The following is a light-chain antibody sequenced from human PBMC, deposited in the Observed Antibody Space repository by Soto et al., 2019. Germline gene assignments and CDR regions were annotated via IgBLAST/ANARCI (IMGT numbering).Light chain of an antibody. CDR2: KAS. V-gene: IGKV1-5*03. Sequence: DIQMTQSPSTLSAPVGDRVTITGRASQSISSWLAWYQQKPGKAPKLLIYKASSLESGVPSRFSGSGSGTEFTLTISSLQPDDFATFYCQQYKSYPWTFGQGTKVEIK. CDR1: QSISSW. CDR3: QQYKSYPWT. J-gene: IGKJ1*01.